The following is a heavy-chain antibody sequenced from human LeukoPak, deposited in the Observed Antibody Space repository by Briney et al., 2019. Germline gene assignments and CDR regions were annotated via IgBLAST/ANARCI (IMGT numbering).Heavy chain of an antibody. J-gene: IGHJ4*02. D-gene: IGHD4-17*01. CDR1: GVSFGDYY. V-gene: IGHV4-34*01. CDR2: INHSGYT. CDR3: TRMTTGHDY. Sequence: PSETLSLTCAVSGVSFGDYYWSWVRQPPGKGLEWIGEINHSGYTNDSPSLKSRVTMSIDTSRKQFSLNLRSVTVADTAVYYCTRMTTGHDYWGQGTLVTVSS.